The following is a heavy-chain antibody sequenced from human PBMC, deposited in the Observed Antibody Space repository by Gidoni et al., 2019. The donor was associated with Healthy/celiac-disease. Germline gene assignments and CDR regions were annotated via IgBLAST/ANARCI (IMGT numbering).Heavy chain of an antibody. CDR1: RGSISSYY. J-gene: IGHJ4*02. D-gene: IGHD3-22*01. CDR3: ARGRYYYDSSGYYH. V-gene: IGHV4-59*01. Sequence: QVQLQESGPALVKPSESLSLTCTVSRGSISSYYWCWIRQLPGKGLEWIGYIYYSGSTNYNPSLKSRVTISVDTSKNQFSLKLSSVTAADTAVYYCARGRYYYDSSGYYHWGQGALVTVSS. CDR2: IYYSGST.